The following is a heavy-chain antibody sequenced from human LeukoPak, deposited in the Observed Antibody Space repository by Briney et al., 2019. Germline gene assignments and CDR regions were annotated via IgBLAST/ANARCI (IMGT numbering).Heavy chain of an antibody. CDR2: ISGSGGSI. V-gene: IGHV3-48*03. J-gene: IGHJ6*02. D-gene: IGHD4-17*01. Sequence: GGSLRLSCVASGFPFSTFELNWVRQAPRKGLEWVSYISGSGGSIYYADSVKGRFTISRDNAKNSLYLQMNSLRAEDTAVYYCARDYGDDYYYGMDVWGQGTTVTVSS. CDR3: ARDYGDDYYYGMDV. CDR1: GFPFSTFE.